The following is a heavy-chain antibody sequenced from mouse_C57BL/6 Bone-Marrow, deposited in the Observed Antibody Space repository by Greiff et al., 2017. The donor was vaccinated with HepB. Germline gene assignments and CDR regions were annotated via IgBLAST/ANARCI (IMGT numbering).Heavy chain of an antibody. J-gene: IGHJ2*01. CDR3: TRATMVTYFDY. CDR2: IYPGNSDT. CDR1: GYTFTSYW. Sequence: EVQLQQSGTVLARPGASVKMSCKTSGYTFTSYWMHWVKQRPGQGLEWIGAIYPGNSDTSYNQKFKGKAKLTAVTSASTAYMELSSLTNEDSAIYYCTRATMVTYFDYWGQGTTLTVSS. D-gene: IGHD2-2*01. V-gene: IGHV1-5*01.